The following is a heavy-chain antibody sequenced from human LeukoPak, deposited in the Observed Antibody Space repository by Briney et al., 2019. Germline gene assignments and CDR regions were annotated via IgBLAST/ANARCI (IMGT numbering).Heavy chain of an antibody. CDR2: ISGSGGST. D-gene: IGHD3/OR15-3a*01. J-gene: IGHJ3*02. CDR1: GFTFSSYG. V-gene: IGHV3-23*01. Sequence: GGSLRLSCAASGFTFSSYGMSWVRQAPGKGLEWVSAISGSGGSTYYADSVKGRFTISRDNSKNTLYLQMNSLRAEDTAVYYCTKGGLVHPLHIWGQGTMVTVSS. CDR3: TKGGLVHPLHI.